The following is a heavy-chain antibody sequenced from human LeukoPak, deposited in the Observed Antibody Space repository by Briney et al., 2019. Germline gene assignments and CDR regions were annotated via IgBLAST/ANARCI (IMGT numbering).Heavy chain of an antibody. CDR2: FDPEDGET. V-gene: IGHV1-24*01. J-gene: IGHJ4*02. CDR3: ATAKHYYDSNGYHWVGNLGFDY. D-gene: IGHD3-22*01. CDR1: GYTLTELS. Sequence: ASVKVSCKVSGYTLTELSMHWVRQAPGKGLEWMGGFDPEDGETIYAQKFQGRVTMTEDTSTDTAYMELSSLRSEDTAVYYCATAKHYYDSNGYHWVGNLGFDYWGQGTLVTVSS.